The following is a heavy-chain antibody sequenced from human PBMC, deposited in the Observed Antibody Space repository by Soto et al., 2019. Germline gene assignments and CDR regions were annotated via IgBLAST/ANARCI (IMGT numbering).Heavy chain of an antibody. V-gene: IGHV4-59*01. CDR3: ARINPTMVTVAVDY. CDR2: IYYSGST. Sequence: SETLSXTXTVSGGSISSYYWSWIRQPPGKGLEWIGYIYYSGSTNYNPSLKSRVTISVDTSKNQFSLKLSSVTAADTAVYYCARINPTMVTVAVDYWGQGTLVTVSS. D-gene: IGHD2-21*02. J-gene: IGHJ4*02. CDR1: GGSISSYY.